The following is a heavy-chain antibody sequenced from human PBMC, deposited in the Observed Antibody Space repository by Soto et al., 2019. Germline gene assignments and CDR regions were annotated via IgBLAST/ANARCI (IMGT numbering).Heavy chain of an antibody. V-gene: IGHV3-23*01. Sequence: GGSLRLSCAASGFTFSSYAMSWVRQAPGKGLEWVSAISGSGGSTYYADSVKGRFTISRDNSKNTLYLQMNSLRAEDTAVYYCAKILGYCSSTSCYEILDYYYGMDVWGQGTTVTVSS. D-gene: IGHD2-2*01. J-gene: IGHJ6*02. CDR3: AKILGYCSSTSCYEILDYYYGMDV. CDR2: ISGSGGST. CDR1: GFTFSSYA.